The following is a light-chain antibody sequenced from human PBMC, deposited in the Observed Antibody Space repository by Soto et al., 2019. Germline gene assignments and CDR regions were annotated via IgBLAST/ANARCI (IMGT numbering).Light chain of an antibody. J-gene: IGLJ3*02. CDR2: EVS. V-gene: IGLV2-14*01. CDR1: SSDVGGYNY. Sequence: QSALTQPASVSGSPGQSITISCTGTSSDVGGYNYVSWYQQHPAKAPKIMIYEVSNRPSGVSHRFSGSKSGNTASLTISGLQAEDEADYYCFSYTTSSTLVFGGGTKVTVL. CDR3: FSYTTSSTLV.